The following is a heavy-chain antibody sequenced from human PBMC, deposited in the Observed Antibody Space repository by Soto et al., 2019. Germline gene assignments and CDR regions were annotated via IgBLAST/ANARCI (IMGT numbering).Heavy chain of an antibody. V-gene: IGHV4-59*08. J-gene: IGHJ6*02. CDR1: GSSMTTYY. Sequence: SETLSLTCSVSGSSMTTYYWHWIRQAPGKGLEWIGFIYNSGRGSTGSNPSLSSRVTFSIETSKNQCSLELTSVIAADAAVYYCTTQGFGVLHGLVDVWGQGTTVTVSS. D-gene: IGHD3-10*01. CDR2: IYNSGRGST. CDR3: TTQGFGVLHGLVDV.